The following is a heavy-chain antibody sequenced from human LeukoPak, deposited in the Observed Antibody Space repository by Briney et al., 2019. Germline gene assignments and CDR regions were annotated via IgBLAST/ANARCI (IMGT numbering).Heavy chain of an antibody. CDR2: ISSSSSYI. CDR3: AKGSVTDYGGVALDY. CDR1: GFTFSSYS. Sequence: GGSLRLSCAASGFTFSSYSMNWVRQAPGKGLEWVSSISSSSSYIYYADSLKGRFTISRDNSKNTLYMQMNSLRAEDTAVYYCAKGSVTDYGGVALDYWGQGTLVTVSS. D-gene: IGHD4-23*01. V-gene: IGHV3-21*04. J-gene: IGHJ4*02.